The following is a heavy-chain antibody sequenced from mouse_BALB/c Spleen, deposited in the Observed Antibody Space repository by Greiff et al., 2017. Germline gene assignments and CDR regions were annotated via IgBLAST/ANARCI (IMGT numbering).Heavy chain of an antibody. CDR2: IHYSGST. Sequence: DVMLVESGPDLVKPSQSLSLTCTVTGYSITSGYSWHWLRQFPGNQLEWMGYIHYSGSTNYNPSLKSRISITRDTSKNQFFLQLNSVTTEDTATSYCASGGLKAWFAYWGQGTLVTVSA. D-gene: IGHD1-3*01. V-gene: IGHV3-1*02. J-gene: IGHJ3*01. CDR1: GYSITSGYS. CDR3: ASGGLKAWFAY.